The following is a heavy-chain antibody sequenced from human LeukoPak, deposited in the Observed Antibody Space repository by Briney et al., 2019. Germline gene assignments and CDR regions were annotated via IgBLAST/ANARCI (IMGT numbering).Heavy chain of an antibody. CDR2: INPNSGGT. CDR1: GYAFTGYF. Sequence: ASVKVSCKASGYAFTGYFMHWVRQAPGQGLEWMGWINPNSGGTNYAQKFQGRVTMTRDTSISTAYMELSRLRSDDTAVYYCASSIVYCSSTSCYFNWGQGTLVTVSS. CDR3: ASSIVYCSSTSCYFN. J-gene: IGHJ4*02. V-gene: IGHV1-2*02. D-gene: IGHD2-2*01.